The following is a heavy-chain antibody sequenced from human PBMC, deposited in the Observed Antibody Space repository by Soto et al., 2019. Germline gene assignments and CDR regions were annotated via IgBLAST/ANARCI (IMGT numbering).Heavy chain of an antibody. CDR3: ARARWFGELGGMDV. Sequence: QVQLVQSGAEVKKPGSSVKVSCKASGGTFSSYTISWVRQAPGQGLEWMGRIIPILGIANYAQKFQGRVTITADKATSTAYMELSSLRSEDTAVYYCARARWFGELGGMDVWGQGTTVTVSS. V-gene: IGHV1-69*02. CDR1: GGTFSSYT. CDR2: IIPILGIA. D-gene: IGHD3-10*01. J-gene: IGHJ6*02.